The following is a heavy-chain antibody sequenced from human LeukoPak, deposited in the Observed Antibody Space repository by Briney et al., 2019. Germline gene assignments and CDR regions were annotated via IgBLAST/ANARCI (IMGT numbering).Heavy chain of an antibody. V-gene: IGHV3-23*01. Sequence: GGSLRLSCAASGFTFSTYAMTWVRQAPGKGLEWVSLISGTGGSTYYADSVKGRFTISRDNSKNTLYLQMDSLRAEDTAVYYCARGIVGATHWFDPWGQGTLVTVSS. J-gene: IGHJ5*02. CDR2: ISGTGGST. D-gene: IGHD1-26*01. CDR1: GFTFSTYA. CDR3: ARGIVGATHWFDP.